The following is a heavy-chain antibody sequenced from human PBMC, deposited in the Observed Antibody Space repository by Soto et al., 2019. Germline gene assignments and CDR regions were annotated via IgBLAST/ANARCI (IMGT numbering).Heavy chain of an antibody. V-gene: IGHV3-7*05. Sequence: EVQLVESGGGLVQPGGSLRLSCAASGFPFSSHWMTWVRQAPGKGLEWVAYIKQDGSEKYYVDSVMGRFTMSRDNTQSSLSLQMNTLRVEDSAVYYCARITSPGYFDSWGQGTLVIVSS. J-gene: IGHJ4*02. D-gene: IGHD1-20*01. CDR1: GFPFSSHW. CDR3: ARITSPGYFDS. CDR2: IKQDGSEK.